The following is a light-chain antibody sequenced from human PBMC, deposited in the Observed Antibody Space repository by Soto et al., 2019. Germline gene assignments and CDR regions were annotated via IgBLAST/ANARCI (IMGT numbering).Light chain of an antibody. CDR3: SSFTSSVTYV. V-gene: IGLV2-14*01. J-gene: IGLJ1*01. CDR1: SSDVGGHNS. Sequence: QSALTQPASVSGSPGQSITISCTGTSSDVGGHNSVSWYRQDPGKAPKLMIYDVSNRPSGVSDRFSGSKSGNMASLTISGLQIEDEADYYCSSFTSSVTYVFGTGTQLTVL. CDR2: DVS.